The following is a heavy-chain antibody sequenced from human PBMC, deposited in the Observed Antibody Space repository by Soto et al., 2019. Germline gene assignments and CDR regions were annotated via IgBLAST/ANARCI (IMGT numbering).Heavy chain of an antibody. CDR1: RFTFSSYG. Sequence: HPGGSLRLSCEGSRFTFSSYGMHWVRQAPGKGLEWVAAISYDGSSEYYVDSVKGRFTISRDNSKNTLYLQMNSLRVEDTAVYYCAKDWGSVSYFNNYYGMDVWGQGTTVTVSS. J-gene: IGHJ6*02. V-gene: IGHV3-30*18. D-gene: IGHD3-10*01. CDR2: ISYDGSSE. CDR3: AKDWGSVSYFNNYYGMDV.